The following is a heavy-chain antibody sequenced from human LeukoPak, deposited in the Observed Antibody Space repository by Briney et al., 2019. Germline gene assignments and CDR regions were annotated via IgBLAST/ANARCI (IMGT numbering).Heavy chain of an antibody. CDR2: IYYSGST. J-gene: IGHJ3*02. CDR3: AERIMITFGGAFDI. V-gene: IGHV4-39*07. Sequence: SETLSLTCTVSGGSISSSSYYWGWIRQPPGKGLEWIGSIYYSGSTYYNPSLKSRVTISVDTSKNQFSLKLSSVTAADTAVYYCAERIMITFGGAFDIWGQGTMVTVSS. CDR1: GGSISSSSYY. D-gene: IGHD3-16*01.